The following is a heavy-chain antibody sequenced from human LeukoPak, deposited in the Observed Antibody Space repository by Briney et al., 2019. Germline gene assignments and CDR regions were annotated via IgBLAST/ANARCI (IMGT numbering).Heavy chain of an antibody. D-gene: IGHD5-18*01. CDR2: IIPIFGTA. J-gene: IGHJ4*02. V-gene: IGHV1-69*06. Sequence: SVKVSCKASGGTFSSYAISWVRQAPGQGLEWMGGIIPIFGTANYAQKFQGRVTITADKSTNTAYMELSSLRSEDTAVYYCARGEVDTAMVTGFDYWGQGTLVTVSS. CDR3: ARGEVDTAMVTGFDY. CDR1: GGTFSSYA.